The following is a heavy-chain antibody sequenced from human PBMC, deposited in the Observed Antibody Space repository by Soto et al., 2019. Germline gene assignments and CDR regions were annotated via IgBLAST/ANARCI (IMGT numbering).Heavy chain of an antibody. V-gene: IGHV4-59*08. J-gene: IGHJ4*02. CDR1: GGSISSYY. Sequence: SETLSLTCTVSGGSISSYYWSWIRQPPGKGLEWIGYIYYSGSTNYNPSLKSRVTISVDTSKNQFSLKLSSVTAADTAVYYCARHGDGSWYFDYWGQGTLVTGSS. CDR2: IYYSGST. CDR3: ARHGDGSWYFDY. D-gene: IGHD6-13*01.